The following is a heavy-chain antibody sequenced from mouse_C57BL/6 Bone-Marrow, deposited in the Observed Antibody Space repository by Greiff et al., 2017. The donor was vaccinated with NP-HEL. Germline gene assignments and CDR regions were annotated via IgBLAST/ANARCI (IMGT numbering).Heavy chain of an antibody. CDR2: IHPNSGST. Sequence: QVQLKQPGAELVKPGASVKLSCKASGYTFTSYWMHWVKQRPGQGLEWIGMIHPNSGSTNYNEKFKSKATLTVDKSSSTAYMQLSSLTSEDSAVYYCAREELLGFAYWGQGTLVTVSA. V-gene: IGHV1-64*01. D-gene: IGHD2-1*01. J-gene: IGHJ3*01. CDR1: GYTFTSYW. CDR3: AREELLGFAY.